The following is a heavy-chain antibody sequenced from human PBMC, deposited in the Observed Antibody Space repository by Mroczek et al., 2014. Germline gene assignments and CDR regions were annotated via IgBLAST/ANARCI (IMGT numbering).Heavy chain of an antibody. V-gene: IGHV4-34*01. CDR1: GGSFSGYY. D-gene: IGHD2-21*01. J-gene: IGHJ3*02. CDR2: INHSGST. Sequence: QVQLQESGAGLLKPSETLSLTCAVYGGSFSGYYWSWIRQPPGKGLEWIGEINHSGSTNYNPSLKSRVTISVDTSKNQFSLKLSSVTAADTAVYYCAIAYCGGDCYSSFAFDIWGQGTMVTVSS. CDR3: AIAYCGGDCYSSFAFDI.